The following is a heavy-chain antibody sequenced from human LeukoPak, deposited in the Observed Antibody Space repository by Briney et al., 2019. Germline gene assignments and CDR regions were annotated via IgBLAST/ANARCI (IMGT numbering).Heavy chain of an antibody. J-gene: IGHJ6*03. V-gene: IGHV3-30*02. CDR1: GFTFSSYG. Sequence: GGFLRLSCAASGFTFSSYGMHWVRQAPGKGLEWVAFTRSDGSNKYYADSVKGRFTISRDISKNTLYLQMNSLRAEDTAVYYCAKRVRGTTDYYYYMGVWGKGTTVTVSS. CDR3: AKRVRGTTDYYYYMGV. D-gene: IGHD1-7*01. CDR2: TRSDGSNK.